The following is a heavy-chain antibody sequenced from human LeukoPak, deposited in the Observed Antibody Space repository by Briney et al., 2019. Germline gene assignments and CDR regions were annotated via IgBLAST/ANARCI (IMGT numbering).Heavy chain of an antibody. Sequence: SETLSLTCAVYGGSFSGYYWSWIRQPPGKGLEWIGEINHSGSTNYNPSLKSRVTISVDTSKNQFSLKLSSVTAADTAVYYCARARHRYCSSTSCYPLSVWGQGTLVTVSS. J-gene: IGHJ4*02. V-gene: IGHV4-34*01. CDR1: GGSFSGYY. D-gene: IGHD2-2*01. CDR3: ARARHRYCSSTSCYPLSV. CDR2: INHSGST.